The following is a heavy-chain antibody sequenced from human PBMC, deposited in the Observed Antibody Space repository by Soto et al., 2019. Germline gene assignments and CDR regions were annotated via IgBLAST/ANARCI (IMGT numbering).Heavy chain of an antibody. CDR2: ISYDGSNK. CDR1: GFTFSSYG. CDR3: AKGGAGCSGGSCGNWFDP. V-gene: IGHV3-30*18. D-gene: IGHD2-15*01. J-gene: IGHJ5*02. Sequence: QVQLVESGGGVVQPGRSLRLSCAASGFTFSSYGMHWVRQAPGKGLEWVAVISYDGSNKYYADSVKGRFTISRDNSKNTLYLHMNSLRAEDTAVYYCAKGGAGCSGGSCGNWFDPWGQGTLVTVSS.